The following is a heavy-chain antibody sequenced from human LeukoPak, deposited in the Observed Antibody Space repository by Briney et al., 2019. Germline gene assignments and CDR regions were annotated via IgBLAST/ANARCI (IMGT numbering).Heavy chain of an antibody. D-gene: IGHD3-22*01. CDR3: AKQSSGYYYYPIDY. CDR1: GFIFSSYA. Sequence: PGGSLRLSCAASGFIFSSYAMSWVRQAPGKGLEWVSAISGSGGSTYYADSVKGRFTISRDNSKNTLYLQMNSLRAEDTAVYYCAKQSSGYYYYPIDYWGQGTLVTVSS. J-gene: IGHJ4*02. V-gene: IGHV3-23*01. CDR2: ISGSGGST.